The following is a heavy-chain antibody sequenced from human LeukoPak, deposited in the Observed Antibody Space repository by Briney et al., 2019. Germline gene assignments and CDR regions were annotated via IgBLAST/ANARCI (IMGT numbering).Heavy chain of an antibody. CDR3: ARVPSNDFWSGYFGFYFDY. CDR2: IYYSGST. D-gene: IGHD3-3*01. J-gene: IGHJ4*02. CDR1: GGSISSSSYY. Sequence: SETLSLTCTVSGGSISSSSYYWGWIRQPPGKGLEWIGSIYYSGSTYYNPSLKSRVTISVDTSKNQFSLKLTSVTAADTAVYYCARVPSNDFWSGYFGFYFDYWGQGTLVTVSS. V-gene: IGHV4-39*01.